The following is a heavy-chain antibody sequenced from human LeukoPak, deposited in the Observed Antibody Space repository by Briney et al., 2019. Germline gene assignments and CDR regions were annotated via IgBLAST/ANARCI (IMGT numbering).Heavy chain of an antibody. V-gene: IGHV4-34*01. Sequence: ASETLSLTCAVYGGSFSGYYWSWIRQPPGKGLEWIGEINHSGSTNYNPSLKSRVTMPVDTSKNQFSLRLNSVTAADTAVYYCARVSCTSTSCPGWIDPWGQGTLVTVSS. CDR3: ARVSCTSTSCPGWIDP. CDR2: INHSGST. J-gene: IGHJ5*02. D-gene: IGHD2-2*01. CDR1: GGSFSGYY.